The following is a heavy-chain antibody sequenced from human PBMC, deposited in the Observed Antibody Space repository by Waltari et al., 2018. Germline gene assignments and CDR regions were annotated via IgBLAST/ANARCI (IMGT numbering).Heavy chain of an antibody. J-gene: IGHJ4*02. CDR3: ATDVRGVRGVIDDY. CDR1: GYTLTELS. V-gene: IGHV1-24*01. D-gene: IGHD3-10*01. CDR2: FDPEAGET. Sequence: QVQLVQSGAEVKKPGASVKVSCKVSGYTLTELSMHWVRQAPGKGLEWMGGFDPEAGETLYAQNSRGRVTSTEDTTTDTANMELSGLGAEDTAVYYGATDVRGVRGVIDDYWGQGTLVTVSS.